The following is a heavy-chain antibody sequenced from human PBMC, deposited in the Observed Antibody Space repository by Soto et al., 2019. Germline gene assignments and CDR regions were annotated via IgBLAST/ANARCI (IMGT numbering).Heavy chain of an antibody. CDR3: AKEKGITIFGVVSPTYYYYGMDV. Sequence: QVQLVESGGGVVQPGRSLRLSCAASGFTFSSYGMHWVRQAPGKGLEWVAVISYDGSNKYYADSVKGRFTISRDNSKNTXXLXMXXLRAEDTAVYYCAKEKGITIFGVVSPTYYYYGMDVWGQGTTVTVSS. V-gene: IGHV3-30*18. J-gene: IGHJ6*02. CDR1: GFTFSSYG. D-gene: IGHD3-3*01. CDR2: ISYDGSNK.